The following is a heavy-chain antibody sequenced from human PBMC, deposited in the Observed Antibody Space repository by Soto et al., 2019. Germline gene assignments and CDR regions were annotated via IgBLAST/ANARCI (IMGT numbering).Heavy chain of an antibody. CDR2: VYYSGNT. D-gene: IGHD5-12*01. V-gene: IGHV4-39*01. CDR1: VGSVSSSRYH. CDR3: ARLLVATFKWFGS. J-gene: IGHJ5*01. Sequence: SPALSRTCAGCVGSVSSSRYHWAWIRKPPGKGLEWIGTVYYSGNTYYNPSLKSRVTISVDTSKNQVSLKSSSVTAADTALYSCARLLVATFKWFGSSGEGTLVTGSS.